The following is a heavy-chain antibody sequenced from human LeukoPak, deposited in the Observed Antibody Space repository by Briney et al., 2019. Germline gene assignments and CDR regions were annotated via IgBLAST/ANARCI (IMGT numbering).Heavy chain of an antibody. V-gene: IGHV3-53*01. CDR2: IYSGTI. Sequence: GGSLRLSCTVSGFTVSSNSMSWVRQAPGKGLEWVSFIYSGTIHYSDSVKGRFTISRDNSKNTLYLQMNSLRAEDTAVYYCAGGYFDWLLTPNTFDYWGQGTLVTVSS. D-gene: IGHD3-9*01. J-gene: IGHJ4*02. CDR1: GFTVSSNS. CDR3: AGGYFDWLLTPNTFDY.